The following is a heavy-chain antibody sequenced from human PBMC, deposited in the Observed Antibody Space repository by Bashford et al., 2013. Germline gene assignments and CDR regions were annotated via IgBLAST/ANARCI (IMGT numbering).Heavy chain of an antibody. D-gene: IGHD3-10*01. J-gene: IGHJ4*02. V-gene: IGHV1-8*01. Sequence: WVRQAPGQGLEWMGWISVYNGKTNYAQKFQGRVTMTRNTSISIVYMKLSSLRSEDTAVYYCARGLPRITMVKDYWGQGTLVTVSS. CDR2: ISVYNGKT. CDR3: ARGLPRITMVKDY.